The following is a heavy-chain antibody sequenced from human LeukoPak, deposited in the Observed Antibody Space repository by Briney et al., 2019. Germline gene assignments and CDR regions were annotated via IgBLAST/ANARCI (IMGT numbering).Heavy chain of an antibody. CDR1: GYSISSGYY. CDR3: ARAVAGTGVFDY. V-gene: IGHV4-38-2*02. J-gene: IGHJ4*02. D-gene: IGHD6-19*01. Sequence: SETLSLTCTVSGYSISSGYYWGWIRQPPGKGLGWIGSIYHSGSTYYNPSLKSRVTISVDTSKNQFSLKLSSVTAADTAVYYCARAVAGTGVFDYWGQGTLVTVSS. CDR2: IYHSGST.